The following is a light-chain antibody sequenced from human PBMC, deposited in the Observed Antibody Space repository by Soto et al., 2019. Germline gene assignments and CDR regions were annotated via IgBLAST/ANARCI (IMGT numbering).Light chain of an antibody. CDR3: QQTDTYPYT. CDR2: AAA. CDR1: QGISSW. Sequence: DIQMTQSPSSVSASVGDRVTITCRARQGISSWLAWYQQVPGKAPKLLIYAAATLQSGVSSRFSGSYSGTDFTLTISSLQPEDFATYYCQQTDTYPYTFGQGTKVEIK. J-gene: IGKJ2*01. V-gene: IGKV1D-12*01.